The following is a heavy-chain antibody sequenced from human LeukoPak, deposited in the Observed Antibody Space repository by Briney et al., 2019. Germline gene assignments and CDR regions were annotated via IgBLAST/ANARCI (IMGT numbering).Heavy chain of an antibody. D-gene: IGHD5-18*01. CDR3: ARQKSYGYGAFDY. CDR2: IYYSGST. J-gene: IGHJ4*02. Sequence: SETLSLTCTVFGGSISSSSYYWGWIRQPPGKGLEWIGSIYYSGSTYYNPSLKSRVTISVDTSKNQFSLKLSSVTAADTAVYYCARQKSYGYGAFDYWGRGTLVTVSS. CDR1: GGSISSSSYY. V-gene: IGHV4-39*01.